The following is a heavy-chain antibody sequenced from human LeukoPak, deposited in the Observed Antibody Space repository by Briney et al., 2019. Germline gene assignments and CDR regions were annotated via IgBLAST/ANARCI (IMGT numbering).Heavy chain of an antibody. CDR2: IFYSGST. Sequence: SETLSLTCTVSSGSISNYYWSWIRQPPGKGLEWIGYIFYSGSTNYNPSLKSRVTISLDTSKKQFSLKLTSVTAADTAVYYCARPSGSLIPDAFDIWGQGTMVTVSS. V-gene: IGHV4-59*08. CDR3: ARPSGSLIPDAFDI. D-gene: IGHD1-26*01. CDR1: SGSISNYY. J-gene: IGHJ3*02.